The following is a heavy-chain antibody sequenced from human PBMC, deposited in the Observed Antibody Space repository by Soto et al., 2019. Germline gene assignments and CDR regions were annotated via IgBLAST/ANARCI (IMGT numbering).Heavy chain of an antibody. CDR3: DSGWPAAFDN. J-gene: IGHJ4*02. V-gene: IGHV4-59*03. CDR1: GDSIKTHY. D-gene: IGHD6-19*01. CDR2: IYYSGST. Sequence: SETLSLTCNVSGDSIKTHYWSWIRQPPGKGLEWIGYIYYSGSTLYNPSLKRRVTISADTAKNRFSLRLTSLTAADTAVYYCDSGWPAAFDNWGTGTLVTVYS.